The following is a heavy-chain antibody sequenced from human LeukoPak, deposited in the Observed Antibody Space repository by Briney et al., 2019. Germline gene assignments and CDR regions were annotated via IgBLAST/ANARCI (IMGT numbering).Heavy chain of an antibody. D-gene: IGHD6-6*01. V-gene: IGHV3-7*03. CDR3: ARSSYSSSSSV. CDR1: GFTFSGFW. Sequence: GGSPRLSCAVSGFTFSGFWMSWSRQAPGKGLEWVASINSDGSEGYYADVVKGRFTISRDNAKNSLYLQINSLRAEDTAVYYCARSSYSSSSSVWGQGTMVTVSS. J-gene: IGHJ3*01. CDR2: INSDGSEG.